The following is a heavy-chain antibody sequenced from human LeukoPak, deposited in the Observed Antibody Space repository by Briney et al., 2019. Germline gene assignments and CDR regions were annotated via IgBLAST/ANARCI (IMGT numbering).Heavy chain of an antibody. J-gene: IGHJ5*02. CDR2: ISRSSSYI. V-gene: IGHV3-21*01. CDR1: GFTFSSYS. D-gene: IGHD1-1*01. CDR3: ARNQVRPATGTGWFDP. Sequence: PGGSLRLSCAASGFTFSSYSMNWVRQAPGKGLEWVSSISRSSSYIYYADSVKGRFTISRDNSKNTLYLQMSSLRVEDTAVYYCARNQVRPATGTGWFDPWGQGTLVTVSS.